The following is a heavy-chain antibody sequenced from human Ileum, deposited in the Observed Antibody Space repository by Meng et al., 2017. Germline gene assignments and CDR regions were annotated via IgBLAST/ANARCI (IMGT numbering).Heavy chain of an antibody. CDR2: INPDGGDK. CDR3: ATSTHSSAPD. V-gene: IGHV3-7*01. CDR1: GFTSSDAW. Sequence: GESLKISCAASGFTSSDAWMSWVRQAPGKGLEWVAHINPDGGDKFYVDSVRGRYTISKDNVKNSLYLQMNSLRAEDTAVYYCATSTHSSAPDWGQGTLVTVSS. J-gene: IGHJ4*02. D-gene: IGHD6-19*01.